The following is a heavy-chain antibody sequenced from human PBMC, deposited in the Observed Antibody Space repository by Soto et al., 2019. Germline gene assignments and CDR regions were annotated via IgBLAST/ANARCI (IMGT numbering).Heavy chain of an antibody. Sequence: GGSLRLSCVASGFIFNDYAMSWVRQAPGKGLEWVSGITNTGGRTFYADSVKGRFTVSRDRHTLYLHMGSLRAEDTAIYYCATTPGVETPGYPIFYFDFWGQGALVTVSS. CDR2: ITNTGGRT. CDR3: ATTPGVETPGYPIFYFDF. V-gene: IGHV3-23*01. D-gene: IGHD6-13*01. CDR1: GFIFNDYA. J-gene: IGHJ4*02.